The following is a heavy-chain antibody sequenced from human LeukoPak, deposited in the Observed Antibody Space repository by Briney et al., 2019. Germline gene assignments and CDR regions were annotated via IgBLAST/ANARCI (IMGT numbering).Heavy chain of an antibody. D-gene: IGHD5-24*01. V-gene: IGHV3-53*01. CDR1: EFTVSRNY. Sequence: GGSLRLSCTASEFTVSRNYMLWVRQPPGKGLELVSLIFSNGDTHYADSVKGRFTISRDTSKNTVSLQMNSLRVEDTAMHYCTRDQMNYWGQGTLVTVSS. CDR3: TRDQMNY. J-gene: IGHJ4*02. CDR2: IFSNGDT.